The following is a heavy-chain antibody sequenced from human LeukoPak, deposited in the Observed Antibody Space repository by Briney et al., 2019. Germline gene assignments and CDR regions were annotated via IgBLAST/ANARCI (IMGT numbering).Heavy chain of an antibody. Sequence: GGSLRLSCAASGFTFSSYWTHWVRQAPGKGLVWVSRINSDGSSTSYADSVKGRFTISRDNAKNTLYLQMNSLRGEDTAVYYCASSYGSGSELDYWGQGTLVTVSS. CDR2: INSDGSST. CDR3: ASSYGSGSELDY. V-gene: IGHV3-74*01. D-gene: IGHD3-10*01. J-gene: IGHJ4*02. CDR1: GFTFSSYW.